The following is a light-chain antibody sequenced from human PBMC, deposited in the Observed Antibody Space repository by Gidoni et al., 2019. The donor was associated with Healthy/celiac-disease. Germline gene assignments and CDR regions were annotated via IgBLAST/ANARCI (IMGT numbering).Light chain of an antibody. J-gene: IGKJ1*01. CDR2: GAS. Sequence: EIVLTQSPGTLSLSPGERATLSCRASLSVSSSYLAWYQQKPGQAPRLLIYGASSRATGIPDRFSGSWSGTDFTLTISRLEPEDFAVYYCQQYGSSPPWTFGQGTKVEIK. V-gene: IGKV3-20*01. CDR3: QQYGSSPPWT. CDR1: LSVSSSY.